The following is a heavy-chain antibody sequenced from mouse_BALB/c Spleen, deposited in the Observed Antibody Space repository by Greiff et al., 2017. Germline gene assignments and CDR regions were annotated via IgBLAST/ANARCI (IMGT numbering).Heavy chain of an antibody. CDR3: TRDTYRDDWFAY. Sequence: EVQRVESGGGLVKPGGSLKLSCAASGFTFSSYTMSWVRQTPEKRLEWVATISSGGSYTYYPDSVKGRFTISRDNAKKTLYLQMSSLKSEDTAMYYCTRDTYRDDWFAYWGQGTLVTVSA. CDR2: ISSGGSYT. CDR1: GFTFSSYT. V-gene: IGHV5-6-4*01. J-gene: IGHJ3*01. D-gene: IGHD2-14*01.